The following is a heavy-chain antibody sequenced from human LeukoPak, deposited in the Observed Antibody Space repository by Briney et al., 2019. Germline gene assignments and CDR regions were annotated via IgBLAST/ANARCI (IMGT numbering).Heavy chain of an antibody. CDR3: ARDQAARLGDAFDI. D-gene: IGHD6-6*01. J-gene: IGHJ3*02. CDR2: ISYDGSNK. CDR1: GFTFSSYA. Sequence: PGGSLRLSCAASGFTFSSYAMHWVRQAPGKGLEWVAVISYDGSNKYYADSVKGRFTISRDNSKNTLYLQMNSLRAEDTAVYYCARDQAARLGDAFDIWGQGTMVTVSS. V-gene: IGHV3-30*04.